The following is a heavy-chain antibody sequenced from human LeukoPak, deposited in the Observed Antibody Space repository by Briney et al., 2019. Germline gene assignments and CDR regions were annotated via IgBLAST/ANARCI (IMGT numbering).Heavy chain of an antibody. V-gene: IGHV3-48*01. CDR1: GFTFSSYS. J-gene: IGHJ4*02. CDR3: ARDLGYNYGPFDY. D-gene: IGHD5-18*01. CDR2: ISSSSSTI. Sequence: PGGSLRLSCAASGFTFSSYSMNWVRQAPGKGLEWVSYISSSSSTIYYADSVKGRFTISRDNAKNSLYLQMNRLRAEDTAVYYCARDLGYNYGPFDYWGQGTLVTVSS.